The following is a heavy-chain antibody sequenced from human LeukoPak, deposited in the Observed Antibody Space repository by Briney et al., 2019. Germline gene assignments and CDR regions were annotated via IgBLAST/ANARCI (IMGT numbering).Heavy chain of an antibody. CDR2: IRSKACGGTA. D-gene: IGHD3-9*01. CDR3: TREIRYFDWFQADY. J-gene: IGHJ4*02. V-gene: IGHV3-49*03. Sequence: GGSLRLSCTASGFTFGDHSVSWFRQAPGKGLEWVGFIRSKACGGTAEYAASVKGRFTISRDDSKSVAYLQMDSLKTEDTAVYYCTREIRYFDWFQADYWGQGTLVTVSS. CDR1: GFTFGDHS.